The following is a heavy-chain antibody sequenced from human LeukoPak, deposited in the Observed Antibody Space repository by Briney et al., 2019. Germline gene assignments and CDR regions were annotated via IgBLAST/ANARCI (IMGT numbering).Heavy chain of an antibody. CDR3: ARDPTLRDYRDSSGYFYD. Sequence: GGSLRLSCAASGFTFSSSAMSWVRQAPGKGLEWVSAISASSVTTHYADSVKGRFTISRDNAKNTLYLQMNSLRAEDTAVYYCARDPTLRDYRDSSGYFYDWGQGTLVTVSS. CDR1: GFTFSSSA. J-gene: IGHJ4*02. CDR2: ISASSVTT. D-gene: IGHD3-22*01. V-gene: IGHV3-23*01.